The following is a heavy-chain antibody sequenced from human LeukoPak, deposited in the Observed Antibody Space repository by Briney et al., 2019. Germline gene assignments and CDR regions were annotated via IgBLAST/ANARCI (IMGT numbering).Heavy chain of an antibody. CDR2: IYTSGST. V-gene: IGHV4-4*07. CDR3: ARVARALDWLSPFDY. Sequence: PSETLSLTCTVSGGSISSYYWSWIRQPAGKGLEWIGRIYTSGSTNYNPSLKSRVTMSVDTSKNQFSLKLSSVTAADTAVYYCARVARALDWLSPFDYWGQGTLVTVSS. CDR1: GGSISSYY. D-gene: IGHD3-9*01. J-gene: IGHJ4*02.